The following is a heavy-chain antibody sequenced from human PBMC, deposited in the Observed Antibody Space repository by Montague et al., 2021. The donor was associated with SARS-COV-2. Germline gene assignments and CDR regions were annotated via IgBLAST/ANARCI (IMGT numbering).Heavy chain of an antibody. D-gene: IGHD3-10*01. J-gene: IGHJ6*02. V-gene: IGHV3-21*01. CDR1: GFTFSSYS. Sequence: SLRLSCAASGFTFSSYSMNWVRQAPGKGLEWVSSISSSSSYIYYADSVKGRFTTSRGNAKNSLYLQMNSLRAEDTAVYYCARDPLDYGLWSSGSYYNAYYYYYGMDVWGQGTTVTVSS. CDR2: ISSSSSYI. CDR3: ARDPLDYGLWSSGSYYNAYYYYYGMDV.